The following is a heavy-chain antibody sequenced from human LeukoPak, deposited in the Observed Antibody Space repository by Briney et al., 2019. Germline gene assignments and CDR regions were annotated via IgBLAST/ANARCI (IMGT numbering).Heavy chain of an antibody. Sequence: GGSLRLSCAASGFTVSSYYMSWVRQAPGKGLEWVSVIYSGGSTYYADSVKGRFTISRHTANNTLYFQMNSLRAEDTAIYHCASTPLYAVTTDYGMDVWGQGTTVTVSS. CDR1: GFTVSSYY. D-gene: IGHD4-17*01. CDR2: IYSGGST. V-gene: IGHV3-53*04. J-gene: IGHJ6*02. CDR3: ASTPLYAVTTDYGMDV.